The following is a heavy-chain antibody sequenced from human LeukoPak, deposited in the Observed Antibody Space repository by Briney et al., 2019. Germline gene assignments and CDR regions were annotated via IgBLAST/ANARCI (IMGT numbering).Heavy chain of an antibody. CDR2: IYSSGST. CDR3: ARETTGAGTARPFDY. J-gene: IGHJ4*02. CDR1: GGSISNFY. Sequence: SETLSLTCTVSGGSISNFYWSWIRQPAGKTLEWIGRIYSSGSTNYNPALKSRVTMSLDTSKNQFSLKLSSVTAADTAVYFCARETTGAGTARPFDYWGQGTLVTVSS. D-gene: IGHD6-13*01. V-gene: IGHV4-4*07.